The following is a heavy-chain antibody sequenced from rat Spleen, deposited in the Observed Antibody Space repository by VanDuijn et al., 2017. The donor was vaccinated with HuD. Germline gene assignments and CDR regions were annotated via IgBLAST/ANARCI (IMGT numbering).Heavy chain of an antibody. J-gene: IGHJ4*01. Sequence: EMQLVESDGGLVQPGRSLKLSCAASGFTFSNYYMAWVRQAPTKGLEWVATISYDGSSTYYRNSVKGRFTISRDNAKSTLYLQMNSLRSEDTATYYCTRGGLHTTGIPGYVMDAWGQGASVTVSS. D-gene: IGHD1-7*01. CDR1: GFTFSNYY. CDR3: TRGGLHTTGIPGYVMDA. V-gene: IGHV5-29*01. CDR2: ISYDGSST.